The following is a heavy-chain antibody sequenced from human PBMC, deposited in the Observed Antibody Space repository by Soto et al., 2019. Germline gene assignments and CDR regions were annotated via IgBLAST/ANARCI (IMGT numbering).Heavy chain of an antibody. CDR3: ARRYGGGFDY. V-gene: IGHV4-59*08. CDR1: GGSISSYY. D-gene: IGHD3-10*01. CDR2: IYYSGLT. J-gene: IGHJ4*02. Sequence: QVQLQESGPGLVKPSETLSLTCTVSGGSISSYYWSWIRQHPGKGLEWIGYIYYSGLTNYHPSLKSRVTISGDTSKNQSSPKLSSVTAADTAVYSCARRYGGGFDYWGQGTLVTVPS.